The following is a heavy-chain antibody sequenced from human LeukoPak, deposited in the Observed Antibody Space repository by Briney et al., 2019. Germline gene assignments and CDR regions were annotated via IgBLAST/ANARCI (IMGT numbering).Heavy chain of an antibody. CDR3: AGGRVTHAWYFDY. D-gene: IGHD4-11*01. CDR1: GGTFSSYA. CDR2: IIPILGIA. Sequence: SVNVSCKASGGTFSSYAISWVRQAPGQGLAWMGRIIPILGIANYAQKFQGRVTITADKSTSTAYMELSSLRSEDTAVYYCAGGRVTHAWYFDYWGQGTLVTVSS. J-gene: IGHJ4*02. V-gene: IGHV1-69*04.